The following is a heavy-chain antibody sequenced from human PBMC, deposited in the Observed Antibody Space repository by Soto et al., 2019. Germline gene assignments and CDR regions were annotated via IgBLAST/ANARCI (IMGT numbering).Heavy chain of an antibody. CDR1: GFTFSSYG. CDR2: IWYDGSNK. J-gene: IGHJ3*02. Sequence: QVQLVESGGAVVQPGRSLRLSCAASGFTFSSYGMHWVRQAPGKGLEWVAVIWYDGSNKYYADSAKGRFTISRDNSKNTRYRQINSLRAEDTVVYYCARGLLQWLALGNASDNWGQGTMVTVSS. CDR3: ARGLLQWLALGNASDN. V-gene: IGHV3-33*01. D-gene: IGHD6-19*01.